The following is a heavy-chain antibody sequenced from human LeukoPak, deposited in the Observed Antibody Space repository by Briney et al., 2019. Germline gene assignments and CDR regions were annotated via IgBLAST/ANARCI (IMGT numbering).Heavy chain of an antibody. J-gene: IGHJ3*02. Sequence: GGSLRLSCAASGFTFSSYSMNWVRQAPGKGLEWVSYISSSSSTIYYADSVKGRFTISRDNAKNTLYLQMNSLRAEDTAVYYCARRSAAKDAFDIWGQGTMVTVSS. D-gene: IGHD6-25*01. V-gene: IGHV3-48*04. CDR2: ISSSSSTI. CDR3: ARRSAAKDAFDI. CDR1: GFTFSSYS.